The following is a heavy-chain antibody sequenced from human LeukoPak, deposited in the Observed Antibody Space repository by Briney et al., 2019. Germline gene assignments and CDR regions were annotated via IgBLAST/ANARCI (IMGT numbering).Heavy chain of an antibody. J-gene: IGHJ3*02. Sequence: PGGSLRLSCAASGFTFSSYSMNWVRQAPGKGLEWVSSISSSSSYIYYADSVKGRFTISRDNAKNSLYLQMNSLRAEGTAVYYCARFRIVGATSDAFDIWGQGTMVTVSP. CDR3: ARFRIVGATSDAFDI. CDR1: GFTFSSYS. V-gene: IGHV3-21*01. CDR2: ISSSSSYI. D-gene: IGHD1-26*01.